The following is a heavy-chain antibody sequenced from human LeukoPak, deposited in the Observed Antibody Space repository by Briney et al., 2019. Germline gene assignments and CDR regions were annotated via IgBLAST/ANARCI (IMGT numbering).Heavy chain of an antibody. Sequence: SETLSLTCTVSGGSISSGGYYWSWLRQPPGKGLEWIGYIYHSGSTYYNPSLKSRVTISVDRSKNQFSLKLSSVTAADTAVYYCAREAVRSGSFFRYFDYWGQGTLVTVSS. CDR3: AREAVRSGSFFRYFDY. CDR1: GGSISSGGYY. D-gene: IGHD3-3*01. CDR2: IYHSGST. V-gene: IGHV4-30-2*01. J-gene: IGHJ4*02.